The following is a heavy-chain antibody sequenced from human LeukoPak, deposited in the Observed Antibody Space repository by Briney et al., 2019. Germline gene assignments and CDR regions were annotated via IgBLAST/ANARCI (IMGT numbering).Heavy chain of an antibody. Sequence: KSSETLSLTCTVSGGSISSYYWSWIRQPPGKGLEWIGYIYYSGSTYYNPSLKSRVTISVDTSKNQFSLKLSSVTAADTAVYYCARDRAVRGVIIHYDYWGQGTLVTVSS. D-gene: IGHD3-10*01. V-gene: IGHV4-30-4*01. CDR2: IYYSGST. CDR3: ARDRAVRGVIIHYDY. J-gene: IGHJ4*02. CDR1: GGSISSYY.